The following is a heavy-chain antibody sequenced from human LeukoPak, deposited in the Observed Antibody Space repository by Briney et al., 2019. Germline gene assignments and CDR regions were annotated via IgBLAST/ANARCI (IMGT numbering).Heavy chain of an antibody. D-gene: IGHD1-26*01. V-gene: IGHV3-21*01. J-gene: IGHJ4*02. CDR1: GFTFNNYS. CDR3: AREISLVGAINY. CDR2: ISSSSSYI. Sequence: GGSLRLSCAASGFTFNNYSMNWVRQAPGKGLEWVSSISSSSSYIYYADSVKGRFTISRDNAKNSLYLQMNSLGAEDTAVYYCAREISLVGAINYWGQGTLVTVSS.